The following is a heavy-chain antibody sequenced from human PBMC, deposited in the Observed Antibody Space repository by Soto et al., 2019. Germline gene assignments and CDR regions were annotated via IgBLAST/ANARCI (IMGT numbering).Heavy chain of an antibody. CDR3: GEPPRPYDFWSGLDY. CDR1: GFTFSTYG. CDR2: ISFDGSNK. D-gene: IGHD3-3*01. Sequence: QVQLVESGGGVVQPGRSLRLSCAASGFTFSTYGMHWVRQAPGKGLEWVAVISFDGSNKYYADSVKGRFTISRDNSKNTLFLQMTRLRDEATAVYYSGEPPRPYDFWSGLDYWGQGTLVTVSS. J-gene: IGHJ4*02. V-gene: IGHV3-30*18.